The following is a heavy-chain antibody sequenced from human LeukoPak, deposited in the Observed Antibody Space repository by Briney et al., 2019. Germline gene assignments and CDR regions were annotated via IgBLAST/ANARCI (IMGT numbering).Heavy chain of an antibody. Sequence: PGRSLRLSCAASGFTFSSYAMHWVRQAPGKGLEWVAVISYDGSNKYYADFVKGRFTISRDNSKNTLYLQMNSLRAEDTAVYYCARAYGSGSYYGPQWGQGTLVTVSS. V-gene: IGHV3-30*04. J-gene: IGHJ4*02. D-gene: IGHD3-10*01. CDR3: ARAYGSGSYYGPQ. CDR1: GFTFSSYA. CDR2: ISYDGSNK.